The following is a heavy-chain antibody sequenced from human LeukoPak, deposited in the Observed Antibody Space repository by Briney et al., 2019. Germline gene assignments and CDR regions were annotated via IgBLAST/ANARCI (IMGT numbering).Heavy chain of an antibody. CDR3: ARDRRRFLEWLNTNWSDP. V-gene: IGHV1-2*02. J-gene: IGHJ5*02. CDR2: INPNSGGT. CDR1: GYTFTGYY. D-gene: IGHD3-3*01. Sequence: GASVKVSCKASGYTFTGYYMHWVRQAPGQGLEWMGWINPNSGGTNYAQKFQGRVTMTRDTSISTAYMELSRLRSDDTAVYYCARDRRRFLEWLNTNWSDPWGQGTLVTVSS.